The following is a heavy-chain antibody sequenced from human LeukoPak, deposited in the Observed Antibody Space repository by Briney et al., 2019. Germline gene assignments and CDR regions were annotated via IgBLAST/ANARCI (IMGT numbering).Heavy chain of an antibody. D-gene: IGHD3-10*01. CDR1: GFTFSSYG. CDR3: AKNELLWFGEFDAFDI. V-gene: IGHV3-30*18. J-gene: IGHJ3*02. CDR2: ISYDRSNK. Sequence: PGRSLRLSCAASGFTFSSYGMHWVRQAPGKGLDWVAVISYDRSNKYYVDSVKGRFTISRDNSKNMLYLQTNSLRAEDTAVYYCAKNELLWFGEFDAFDIWGQGTMVTVSS.